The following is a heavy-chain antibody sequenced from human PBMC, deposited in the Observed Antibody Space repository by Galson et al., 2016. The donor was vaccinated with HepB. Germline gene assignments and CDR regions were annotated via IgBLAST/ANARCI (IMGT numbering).Heavy chain of an antibody. Sequence: SLRLSCAASGFTSSNHWMSWARQAPGKGLEWVAVISGAGSVNFYADSVKGRFTISRDNSQNTLSLQMSSLRPEDTAAYYCAREAERWNYLDYWGQGALVTVSS. D-gene: IGHD5-24*01. CDR3: AREAERWNYLDY. CDR2: ISGAGSVN. J-gene: IGHJ4*02. CDR1: GFTSSNHW. V-gene: IGHV3-30-3*01.